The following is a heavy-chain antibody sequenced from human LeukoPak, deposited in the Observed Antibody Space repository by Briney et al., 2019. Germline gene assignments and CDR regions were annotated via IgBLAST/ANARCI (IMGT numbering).Heavy chain of an antibody. CDR1: GFTFSSYW. Sequence: PGGSLRLSCAASGFTFSSYWMSWVRQAPGKGLEWVANIKQDGSEKCYVDSVKGRFTISRDNAKNSLYLQMNSLRAEDTAVYYCARADTAMVWSGAFDIWGQGTMVTVSS. V-gene: IGHV3-7*01. CDR2: IKQDGSEK. D-gene: IGHD5-18*01. CDR3: ARADTAMVWSGAFDI. J-gene: IGHJ3*02.